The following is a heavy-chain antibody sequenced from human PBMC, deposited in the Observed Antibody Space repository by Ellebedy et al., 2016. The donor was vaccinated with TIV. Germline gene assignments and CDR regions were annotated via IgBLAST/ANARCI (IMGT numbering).Heavy chain of an antibody. D-gene: IGHD3-3*01. Sequence: GESLKISCAASEFTFNYYSMNWVRQAPGKGLEWVSSIRHSTDFIYYADSVKGRFTISRDNAKNSLYLQMNSLRGEDTAVYYCARGGGYYPHYFDYWGQGTLVTVSS. CDR1: EFTFNYYS. J-gene: IGHJ4*02. CDR2: IRHSTDFI. V-gene: IGHV3-21*01. CDR3: ARGGGYYPHYFDY.